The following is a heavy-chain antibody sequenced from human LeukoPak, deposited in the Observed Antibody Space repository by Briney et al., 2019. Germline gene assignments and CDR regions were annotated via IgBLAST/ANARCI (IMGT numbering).Heavy chain of an antibody. Sequence: GGSLRRSCAASGFTFTNACMNWVRQAPGKGLEWVGHIKSKTDGGTTTYAAPVKGRFTISRDDSKDTLYLQMNNLKTEDTAVYYCTTAYYYGSGSPDHWGQGTLVTVSS. D-gene: IGHD3-10*01. J-gene: IGHJ4*02. CDR1: GFTFTNAC. CDR3: TTAYYYGSGSPDH. CDR2: IKSKTDGGTT. V-gene: IGHV3-15*01.